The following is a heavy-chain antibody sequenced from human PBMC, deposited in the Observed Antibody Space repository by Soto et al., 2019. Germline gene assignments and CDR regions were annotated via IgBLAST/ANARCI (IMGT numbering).Heavy chain of an antibody. Sequence: SETLSLTCTVSGGSMNAHFWGWIRQSAGKGLEWIGHIHISGTTTYSPSLKSRITMSIDPPKNQLSLKLTSVTAADTAVYYCARINGGSPDFWGQGTLVTVSS. CDR1: GGSMNAHF. CDR2: IHISGTT. V-gene: IGHV4-4*07. CDR3: ARINGGSPDF. J-gene: IGHJ4*02. D-gene: IGHD2-15*01.